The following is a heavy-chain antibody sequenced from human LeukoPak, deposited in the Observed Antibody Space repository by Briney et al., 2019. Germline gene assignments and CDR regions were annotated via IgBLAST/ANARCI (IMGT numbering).Heavy chain of an antibody. V-gene: IGHV4-38-2*02. D-gene: IGHD5-12*01. CDR2: FYHSGNT. J-gene: IGHJ3*02. Sequence: SETLSLTCSVSGYSISSAYYWGWIRQPPGKGLEWIGSFYHSGNTYYNPSLKSRVTISVDTSKNQFSLKLSSVTAADTAVYYCARGLRWLRLGPDAFDIWGQGTMVTVSS. CDR3: ARGLRWLRLGPDAFDI. CDR1: GYSISSAYY.